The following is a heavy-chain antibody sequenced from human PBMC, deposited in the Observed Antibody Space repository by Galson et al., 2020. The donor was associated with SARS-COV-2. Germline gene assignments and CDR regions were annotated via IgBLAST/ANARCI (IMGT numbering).Heavy chain of an antibody. Sequence: SETLSLTCTVSGGSISSSSYYCGWIRQPPWKGLEWIGSIYYSGITYYNPSLKSRVTISVDPSKNQFSLKLSSVTAADTAVYYCARVPGIMVRGVKNWFDPWGQGTLVTVSS. V-gene: IGHV4-39*07. J-gene: IGHJ5*02. CDR3: ARVPGIMVRGVKNWFDP. CDR1: GGSISSSSYY. CDR2: IYYSGIT. D-gene: IGHD3-10*01.